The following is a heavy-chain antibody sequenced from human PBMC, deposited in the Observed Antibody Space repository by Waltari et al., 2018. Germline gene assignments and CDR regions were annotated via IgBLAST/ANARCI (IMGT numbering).Heavy chain of an antibody. CDR2: IYYSGST. J-gene: IGHJ6*02. V-gene: IGHV4-61*01. Sequence: QVQLQESGPGLVKPSETLSLTCTVSGGSVSSGSYYWRWIRQPPGKGLEWIGYIYYSGSTNYNPSLKSRVTISVDTSKNQFSLKLSSVTAADTAVYYCARGTRVAAAGTPYYYYGMDVWGQGTTVTVSS. D-gene: IGHD6-13*01. CDR3: ARGTRVAAAGTPYYYYGMDV. CDR1: GGSVSSGSYY.